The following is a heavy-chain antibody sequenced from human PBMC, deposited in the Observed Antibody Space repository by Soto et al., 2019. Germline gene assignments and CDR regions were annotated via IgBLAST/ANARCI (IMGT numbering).Heavy chain of an antibody. D-gene: IGHD3-16*01. V-gene: IGHV1-18*01. Sequence: QVQLVQSGAEVKKPGASVKVSCKASGYTFTSYGISWVRQAPGQGLEWMGWISAYNGNTKYAQKLQARVTPTTNTPTTTANRERGSRRSDETAVYYGARDLGGSHNAPVDYGGQGTLVTFSS. CDR3: ARDLGGSHNAPVDY. CDR2: ISAYNGNT. J-gene: IGHJ4*02. CDR1: GYTFTSYG.